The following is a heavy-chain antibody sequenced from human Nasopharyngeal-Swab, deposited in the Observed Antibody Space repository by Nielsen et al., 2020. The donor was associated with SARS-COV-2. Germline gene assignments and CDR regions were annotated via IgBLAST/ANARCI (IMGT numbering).Heavy chain of an antibody. J-gene: IGHJ6*02. Sequence: ASVKVSCKGSGYTFTRHAIHWVRQAPGQRLEWMGWINPSNGETKYSQKFQDRVTITRDTSATIVYMELSSLRFEDTAVYFCARDMSGYNNAYGVFYYYYAMDVWGQGTTVTVSS. CDR2: INPSNGET. V-gene: IGHV1-3*01. D-gene: IGHD5-18*01. CDR1: GYTFTRHA. CDR3: ARDMSGYNNAYGVFYYYYAMDV.